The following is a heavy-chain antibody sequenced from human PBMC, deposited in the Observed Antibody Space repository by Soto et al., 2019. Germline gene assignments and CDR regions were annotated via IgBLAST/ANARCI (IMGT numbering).Heavy chain of an antibody. CDR1: GFTFSTYG. CDR3: AKEAPGGWHFFDT. J-gene: IGHJ4*02. V-gene: IGHV3-30*18. CDR2: ISDDGSQK. D-gene: IGHD6-19*01. Sequence: GGSLRLSCAASGFTFSTYGMHWVRQAPGKGLEWVAFISDDGSQKYYGDSVKGRFTISRDNSKNTLSLRMISLRTEDTSVYYCAKEAPGGWHFFDTWGQGTLVTVSS.